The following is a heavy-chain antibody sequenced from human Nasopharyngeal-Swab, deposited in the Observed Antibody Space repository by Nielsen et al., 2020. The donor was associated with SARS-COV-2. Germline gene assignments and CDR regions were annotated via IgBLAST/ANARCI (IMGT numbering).Heavy chain of an antibody. D-gene: IGHD1-26*01. J-gene: IGHJ4*02. CDR2: IYYSGST. CDR3: VLIALSIVDPWDY. V-gene: IGHV4-31*03. Sequence: SETLSLTCPVSGGSLSSGGYYWVWILQHPGKGLEWIGYIYYSGSTYYNPSLKSRVTISVATSKNQFSLKLSSVTAADTAVYYCVLIALSIVDPWDYWGQGTLVTVSS. CDR1: GGSLSSGGYY.